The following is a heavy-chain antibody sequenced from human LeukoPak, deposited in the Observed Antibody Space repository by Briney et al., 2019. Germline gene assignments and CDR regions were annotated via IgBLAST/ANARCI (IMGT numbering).Heavy chain of an antibody. V-gene: IGHV4-31*03. CDR1: GGSISSGGYS. D-gene: IGHD3-10*01. CDR2: IYYSGST. J-gene: IGHJ5*02. CDR3: ASRPYYYGSGSYSFDP. Sequence: SETLSLTCTVSGGSISSGGYSWSWIRRHPGKGLEWIGYIYYSGSTYYNPSLKSRVTISVDTSKNQSPLKLSSVTAADTAVYYCASRPYYYGSGSYSFDPWGQGTLVTVSS.